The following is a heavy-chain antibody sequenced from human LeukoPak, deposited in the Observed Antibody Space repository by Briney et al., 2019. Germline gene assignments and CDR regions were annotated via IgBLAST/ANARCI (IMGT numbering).Heavy chain of an antibody. V-gene: IGHV4-34*01. J-gene: IGHJ5*02. CDR2: INHSGST. Sequence: ETLSLTCAVYGGSFSGYYWSWIRQPPGKGLEWIGEINHSGSTNYNPSLKSRVTISVDTSKNQFSLKLSSVTAADTAVYYCARDPKYYYGSGSQVWFDPWGQGTLVTVSS. D-gene: IGHD3-10*01. CDR3: ARDPKYYYGSGSQVWFDP. CDR1: GGSFSGYY.